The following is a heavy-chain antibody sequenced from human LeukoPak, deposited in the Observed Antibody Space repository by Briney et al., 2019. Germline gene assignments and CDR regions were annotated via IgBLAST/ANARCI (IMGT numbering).Heavy chain of an antibody. CDR2: IYHSGST. CDR3: ARASRCSSTSCYADYYYYMAV. J-gene: IGHJ6*03. V-gene: IGHV4-38-2*01. D-gene: IGHD2-2*01. CDR1: GYSISSGYY. Sequence: PSETLSLTCAVSGYSISSGYYGAWIRQPPGKGLEWIGSIYHSGSTYYNPSLKSRVTISVDTSKNQFSLKLSSVTAADTAVYYCARASRCSSTSCYADYYYYMAVWGKGTTVTVSS.